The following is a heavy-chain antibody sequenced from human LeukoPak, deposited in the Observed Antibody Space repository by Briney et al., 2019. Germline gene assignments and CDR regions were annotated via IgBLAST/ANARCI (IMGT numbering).Heavy chain of an antibody. CDR2: INHSGST. Sequence: KPSETLTLTCAVYGDSFSGYYWTWIRQPPGKGLEGIGEINHSGSTNYNPSLESRVTSLVDTSKNQFSLNLTSVTAADTAAYYCATNVPGTTYFDPWGQGTLVTVSS. V-gene: IGHV4-34*01. J-gene: IGHJ4*02. D-gene: IGHD1-14*01. CDR1: GDSFSGYY. CDR3: ATNVPGTTYFDP.